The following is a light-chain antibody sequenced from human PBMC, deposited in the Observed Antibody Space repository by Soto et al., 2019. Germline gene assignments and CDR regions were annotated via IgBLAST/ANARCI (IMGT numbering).Light chain of an antibody. Sequence: EIVMKQSPATLSVSPGERATLSCRASQNVNTNLAWYQQRPGQVPKLLIYGASTRATAIPARFSGSGSGTEFTLTISSLQSEDFAVYYCQQYNNWPPWTFGQGTKVDI. J-gene: IGKJ1*01. CDR2: GAS. V-gene: IGKV3-15*01. CDR3: QQYNNWPPWT. CDR1: QNVNTN.